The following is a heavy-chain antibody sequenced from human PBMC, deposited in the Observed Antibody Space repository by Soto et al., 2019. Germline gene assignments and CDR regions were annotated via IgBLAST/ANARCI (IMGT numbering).Heavy chain of an antibody. D-gene: IGHD4-17*01. CDR1: GFAVSSSY. CDR2: IYTGGTT. CDR3: ARGTTEVIAGYY. J-gene: IGHJ4*02. V-gene: IGHV3-53*01. Sequence: EVQLVESGGGLIQPGGSLRLSCAASGFAVSSSYMSWVRQAPGKGLEWVSVIYTGGTTYYADSVKGRFTISRDNSKNTLYLQMNSLGAEDTAVYYCARGTTEVIAGYYWGQGTLVSVSS.